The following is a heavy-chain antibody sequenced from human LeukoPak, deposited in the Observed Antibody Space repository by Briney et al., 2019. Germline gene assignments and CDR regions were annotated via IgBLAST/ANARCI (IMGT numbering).Heavy chain of an antibody. V-gene: IGHV3-30*02. CDR3: AKGYWSGYSFDNWFDP. CDR1: GFTFSDYG. CDR2: IRYDGSNK. Sequence: GGSLRLSCAASGFTFSDYGMHWVRQAPGKGLEWVAFIRYDGSNKYYADSVKGRFTISRDNSKNTLYLQMNTLRAEDTVVYFCAKGYWSGYSFDNWFDPWGQGTLVTVSS. J-gene: IGHJ5*02. D-gene: IGHD3-3*01.